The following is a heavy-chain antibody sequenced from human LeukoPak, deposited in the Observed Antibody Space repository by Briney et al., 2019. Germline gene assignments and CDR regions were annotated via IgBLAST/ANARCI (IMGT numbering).Heavy chain of an antibody. CDR1: GGSFSGYY. CDR3: ARGRRDGYKYDY. J-gene: IGHJ4*02. Sequence: SEILSLTCAVYGGSFSGYYWSWVRQPPGKGLEWVGEINHSGSTNYNPSLKSRVTISVDTSKNQFSLKLSSVTAADTAVYYCARGRRDGYKYDYWGQGTLVTVSS. CDR2: INHSGST. V-gene: IGHV4-34*01. D-gene: IGHD5-24*01.